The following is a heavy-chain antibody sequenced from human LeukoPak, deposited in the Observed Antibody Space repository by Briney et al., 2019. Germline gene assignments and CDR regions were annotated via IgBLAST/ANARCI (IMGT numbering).Heavy chain of an antibody. Sequence: GGSLRLSCTASGFTFGDYAMSWVRQAPGKGLEWVGFIRSKAYGGTTEYAASVKGRFTISRDDSKSIAYLQMNSLKTEDTAVYYCTGSFSSPGWYYFDYWGQGTLVTVSS. CDR3: TGSFSSPGWYYFDY. V-gene: IGHV3-49*04. D-gene: IGHD1-26*01. J-gene: IGHJ4*02. CDR1: GFTFGDYA. CDR2: IRSKAYGGTT.